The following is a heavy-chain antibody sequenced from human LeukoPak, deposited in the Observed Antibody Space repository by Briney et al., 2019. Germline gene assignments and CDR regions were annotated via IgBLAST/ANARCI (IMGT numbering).Heavy chain of an antibody. CDR2: IWYDGSNK. CDR3: AKDSAKSIAAAGALFDY. J-gene: IGHJ4*02. CDR1: GFTFSGYG. D-gene: IGHD6-13*01. V-gene: IGHV3-33*06. Sequence: PGRSLRLSCAASGFTFSGYGMHWVRQAPGKGLEWVAVIWYDGSNKYYADSVKGRFTISRDNSKNTLYLQMNSLRAEDTAVYYCAKDSAKSIAAAGALFDYWGQGTLVTVSS.